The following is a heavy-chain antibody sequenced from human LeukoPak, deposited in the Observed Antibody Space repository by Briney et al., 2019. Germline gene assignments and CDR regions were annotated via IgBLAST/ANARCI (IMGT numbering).Heavy chain of an antibody. CDR1: GGSISSYY. J-gene: IGHJ4*02. Sequence: SETLSLTCTVSGGSISSYYWSWIRQPPGKGLEWIGYIYYSGSTNYNPSLKSRVTISVDTSKNQFSLKLSSVTAADTAVYYCARDARNTYAYGYWGQGTLVTVSS. CDR3: ARDARNTYAYGY. V-gene: IGHV4-59*12. CDR2: IYYSGST. D-gene: IGHD3-16*01.